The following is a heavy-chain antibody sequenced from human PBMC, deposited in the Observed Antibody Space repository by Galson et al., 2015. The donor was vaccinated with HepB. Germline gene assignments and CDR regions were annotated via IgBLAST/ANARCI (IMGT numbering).Heavy chain of an antibody. Sequence: SVKVSCKASGGTFSSYAISWVRQAPGQGLEWMGGIIPIFGTANYAQKFQGRVTITADESTSTAYMELSSLRSEDTAVYYCARDLGDYGGYYYYYGMDVWGQGTTVTVSS. CDR2: IIPIFGTA. J-gene: IGHJ6*02. CDR1: GGTFSSYA. D-gene: IGHD4-17*01. V-gene: IGHV1-69*13. CDR3: ARDLGDYGGYYYYYGMDV.